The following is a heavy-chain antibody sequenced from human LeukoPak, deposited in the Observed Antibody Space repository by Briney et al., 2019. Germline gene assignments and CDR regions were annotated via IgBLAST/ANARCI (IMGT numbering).Heavy chain of an antibody. V-gene: IGHV3-48*03. J-gene: IGHJ6*02. CDR2: ISSSGSTK. Sequence: GGSLRLSCAASGFTFSSYEMNWVRQAPGKGLEWVSYISSSGSTKYYADSVRGRFTISRDNAKNSLYLQMNSLRAEDTAVYYCARVRSWFGEGMDVWGQGTTVTVSS. CDR3: ARVRSWFGEGMDV. D-gene: IGHD3-10*01. CDR1: GFTFSSYE.